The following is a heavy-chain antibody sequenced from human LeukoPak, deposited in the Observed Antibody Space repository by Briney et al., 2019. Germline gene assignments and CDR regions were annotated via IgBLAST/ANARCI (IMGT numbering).Heavy chain of an antibody. Sequence: SETLSLTCTVSGGSISSSSYYWGWIRQPPGKGLEWIGSIYYSGSTYYNPSLKSRVTISVDTSKNQFFLKLSSVTAADTAVYYCARRGSIVGATRPFDYWGQGTLVTVSS. CDR2: IYYSGST. CDR3: ARRGSIVGATRPFDY. V-gene: IGHV4-39*01. CDR1: GGSISSSSYY. J-gene: IGHJ4*02. D-gene: IGHD1-26*01.